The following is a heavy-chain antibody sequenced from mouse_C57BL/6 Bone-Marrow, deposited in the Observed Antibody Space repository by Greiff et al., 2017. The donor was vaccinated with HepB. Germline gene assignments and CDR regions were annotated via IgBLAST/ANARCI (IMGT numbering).Heavy chain of an antibody. Sequence: QVQLQQSGAELARPGASVKLSCKASGYTFTSYGISWVKQRTGQGLEWIGEIYPRSGNTYYNEKFKGKATLTADKSSSTAYMELRSLTSEDSAVYFCARDADYGSSEAYWGQGTLVTVSA. CDR3: ARDADYGSSEAY. CDR2: IYPRSGNT. CDR1: GYTFTSYG. V-gene: IGHV1-81*01. J-gene: IGHJ3*01. D-gene: IGHD1-1*01.